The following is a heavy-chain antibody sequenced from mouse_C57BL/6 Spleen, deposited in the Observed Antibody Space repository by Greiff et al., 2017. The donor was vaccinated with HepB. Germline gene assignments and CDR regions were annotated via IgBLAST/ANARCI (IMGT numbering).Heavy chain of an antibody. CDR1: GYTFTSYW. CDR2: IYPGSGST. Sequence: VQLQQPGAELVKPGASVKMSCKAYGYTFTSYWITWVKQGPGQGLEWIGDIYPGSGSTNYNEKFKSKATLTVDTSSSTAYMQLSSLTSEDSAVYYCAREGRTGTGLYFDYWGQGTTLTVSS. J-gene: IGHJ2*01. CDR3: AREGRTGTGLYFDY. V-gene: IGHV1-55*01. D-gene: IGHD4-1*01.